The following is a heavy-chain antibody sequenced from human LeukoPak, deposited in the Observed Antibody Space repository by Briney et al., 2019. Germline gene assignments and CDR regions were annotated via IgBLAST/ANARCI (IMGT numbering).Heavy chain of an antibody. J-gene: IGHJ4*02. CDR3: SGSASMGGGYSSVSAYY. Sequence: ASVKVSCKASGYTFTSYGISWVRQAPGQGLEWMGWISAYNGNTKYAQKPQGRVTMTTDTSTSTAYMELSSLRSDDPAVYYCSGSASMGGGYSSVSAYYWGQGTLVTVSS. CDR2: ISAYNGNT. CDR1: GYTFTSYG. D-gene: IGHD6-19*01. V-gene: IGHV1-18*01.